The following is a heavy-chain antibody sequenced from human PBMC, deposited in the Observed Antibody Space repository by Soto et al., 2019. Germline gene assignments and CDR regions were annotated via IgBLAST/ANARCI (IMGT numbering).Heavy chain of an antibody. D-gene: IGHD2-15*01. CDR3: ASTKDETLYFDY. Sequence: QLQLQESGPGLVKPSETLSLTCTVSGDSISITSYYWGGVRQPPGKGLEWIGSIHYSGSTHYNPSLQSRVTISGDASKKQFSLKLRSVTAADTAVYYCASTKDETLYFDYWGQGTLVTVSS. CDR2: IHYSGST. V-gene: IGHV4-39*01. CDR1: GDSISITSYY. J-gene: IGHJ4*02.